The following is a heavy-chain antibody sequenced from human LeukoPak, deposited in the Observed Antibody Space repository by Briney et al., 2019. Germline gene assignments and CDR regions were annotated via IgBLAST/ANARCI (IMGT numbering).Heavy chain of an antibody. D-gene: IGHD3-10*01. CDR3: AREYGSGSEFDP. CDR2: IYTSGST. V-gene: IGHV4-4*07. CDR1: GGFSSGYY. Sequence: SETLSLTCAVSGGFSSGYYWSWIRQPAGKGLEWIGRIYTSGSTNYNPSLKSRVTMSVDTSKNQFSLNLTSVTAADTAVYYCAREYGSGSEFDPWGQGTLVTVSS. J-gene: IGHJ5*02.